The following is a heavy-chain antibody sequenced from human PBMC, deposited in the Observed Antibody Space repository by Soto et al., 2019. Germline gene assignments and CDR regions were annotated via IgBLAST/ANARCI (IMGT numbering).Heavy chain of an antibody. V-gene: IGHV1-3*01. CDR2: INAGNGNT. Sequence: ASVKVSCKASGYTFTSYAMHWVRQAPGQRLEWMGWINAGNGNTKYSQKFQGRVTITRDTSASTAYMELSSLRSEDTAVYYCARDDVTMVRGVIVGNWFDPWGQGTLVTVSS. J-gene: IGHJ5*02. CDR3: ARDDVTMVRGVIVGNWFDP. D-gene: IGHD3-10*01. CDR1: GYTFTSYA.